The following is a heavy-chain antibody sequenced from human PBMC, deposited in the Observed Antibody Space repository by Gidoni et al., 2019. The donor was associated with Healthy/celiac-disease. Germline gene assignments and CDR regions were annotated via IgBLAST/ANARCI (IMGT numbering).Heavy chain of an antibody. D-gene: IGHD5-18*01. Sequence: EVQLVESGGGLVQPGGSLRLPCAASGFPFSSYSMNWVRQAPGKGLEWVSYISSSSSTIYYADSVKGRFTISRDNAKNSLYLQMNSLRDEDTAVYYCARWGHVDTAMVTVDYWGQGTLVTVSS. CDR2: ISSSSSTI. V-gene: IGHV3-48*02. CDR1: GFPFSSYS. CDR3: ARWGHVDTAMVTVDY. J-gene: IGHJ4*02.